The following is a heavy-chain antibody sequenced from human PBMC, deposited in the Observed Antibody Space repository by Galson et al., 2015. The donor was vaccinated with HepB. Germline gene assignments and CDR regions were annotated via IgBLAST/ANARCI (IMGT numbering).Heavy chain of an antibody. D-gene: IGHD2/OR15-2a*01. CDR2: ISRGGDTS. CDR1: GFTFTSYG. CDR3: VRGTTAPDY. V-gene: IGHV3-23*01. J-gene: IGHJ4*02. Sequence: SLRLSCAACGFTFTSYGLSWVRPAPGKGLECVSAISRGGDTSDYADSGKGRFTVSRDSSTNTLYLQMNGLRADDTAIYYCVRGTTAPDYWGQGTLVTVSS.